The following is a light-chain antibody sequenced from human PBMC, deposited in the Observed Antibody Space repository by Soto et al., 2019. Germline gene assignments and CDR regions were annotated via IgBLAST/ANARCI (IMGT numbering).Light chain of an antibody. CDR1: QSVNSW. V-gene: IGKV1-5*03. CDR3: QQYKSFSWT. J-gene: IGKJ1*01. CDR2: KAS. Sequence: DIQMTQSPYTLSAHVGDIVNISCRASQSVNSWLAWYQQKPGKAPKLLIYKASTLESGVPSRFGGSGSGTEFTLTITSLQPEDFATYYCQQYKSFSWTFGQGTKVEIK.